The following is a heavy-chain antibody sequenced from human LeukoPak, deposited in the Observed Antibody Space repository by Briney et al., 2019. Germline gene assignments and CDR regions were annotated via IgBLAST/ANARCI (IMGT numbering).Heavy chain of an antibody. CDR3: ARDSGGILTGYFFWFDP. Sequence: SETLSLTCAVYGGSFSGYYWSWIRQPPGKGLEWIGEINHSGSTNYNPSLKSRVTISVDTSKNQFSLKLSSVTAADTAVYYCARDSGGILTGYFFWFDPWGQGTLVTVSS. J-gene: IGHJ5*02. D-gene: IGHD3-9*01. V-gene: IGHV4-34*01. CDR1: GGSFSGYY. CDR2: INHSGST.